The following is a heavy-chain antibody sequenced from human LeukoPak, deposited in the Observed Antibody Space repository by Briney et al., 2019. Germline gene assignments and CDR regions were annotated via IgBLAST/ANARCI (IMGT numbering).Heavy chain of an antibody. Sequence: GGSLRLSCAASGFTFSNYGMHWVRQAPGKGLEWVAVISCDGSSKYYADSVKGRFTISRDNSKNTLYLQMNSLTTEDTAVYYCARGWRMSVPWGQGTLVTVSS. J-gene: IGHJ5*02. CDR1: GFTFSNYG. D-gene: IGHD1-1*01. CDR2: ISCDGSSK. V-gene: IGHV3-30*03. CDR3: ARGWRMSVP.